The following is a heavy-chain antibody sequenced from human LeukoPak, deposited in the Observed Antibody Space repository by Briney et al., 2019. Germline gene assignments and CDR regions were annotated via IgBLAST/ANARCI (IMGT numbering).Heavy chain of an antibody. V-gene: IGHV4-34*01. J-gene: IGHJ4*02. CDR1: GGSFSGYY. CDR2: INHSGST. Sequence: SETLSLTCAVYGGSFSGYYWSWIRQPPGKGLEWIGEINHSGSTNYNPSLKSRVTISVDTSKNQFSLKLSSVTAADTAVYYCARVDGIAVADEGYFDYWGQGTLVTVSS. D-gene: IGHD6-19*01. CDR3: ARVDGIAVADEGYFDY.